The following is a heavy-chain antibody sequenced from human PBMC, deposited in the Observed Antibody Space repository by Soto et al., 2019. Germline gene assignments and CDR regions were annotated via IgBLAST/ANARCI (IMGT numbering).Heavy chain of an antibody. D-gene: IGHD2-21*02. CDR3: ARYCAGNACYSRHYYAMDV. CDR1: GYTFRNYI. J-gene: IGHJ6*02. Sequence: QVQLVQSAGEVKKPGASAIVSCQASGYTFRNYIIAWLRQAPGQGLEWMGWISPYNGNTNYARQFRGRVTLTTDTPTYAASLELRNLGSDDSATYYCARYCAGNACYSRHYYAMDVWGQGTTVSVSS. V-gene: IGHV1-18*01. CDR2: ISPYNGNT.